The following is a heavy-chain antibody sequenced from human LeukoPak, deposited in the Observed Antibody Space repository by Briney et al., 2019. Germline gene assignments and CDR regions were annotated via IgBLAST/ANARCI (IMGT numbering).Heavy chain of an antibody. V-gene: IGHV4-31*03. CDR3: ARTHRDGYNYLDY. J-gene: IGHJ4*02. CDR2: IYYSGST. Sequence: SETLSLTCTVSGGSISSGGYYWSWIRQHPGKGLEWIGYIYYSGSTYYNPSLKSRVTISVDTSKNQFSLKLSSVTAADTAVYYCARTHRDGYNYLDYWCQGTLVTVSS. CDR1: GGSISSGGYY. D-gene: IGHD5-24*01.